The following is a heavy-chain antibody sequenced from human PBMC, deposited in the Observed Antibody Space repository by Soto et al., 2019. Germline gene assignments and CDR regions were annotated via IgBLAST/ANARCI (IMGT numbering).Heavy chain of an antibody. CDR2: ITSSGSYT. CDR1: GFTFSDFY. Sequence: ESGGGLVKPGGSLRLSCAASGFTFSDFYMSWIRQAPGKGLECISYITSSGSYTNYADSVKGRFTISRDNAKNSLYLQMNGLRAGDTAVYYCVRAPYRNYAIGFDPWGQGPLVTVSS. CDR3: VRAPYRNYAIGFDP. D-gene: IGHD4-4*01. V-gene: IGHV3-11*06. J-gene: IGHJ5*02.